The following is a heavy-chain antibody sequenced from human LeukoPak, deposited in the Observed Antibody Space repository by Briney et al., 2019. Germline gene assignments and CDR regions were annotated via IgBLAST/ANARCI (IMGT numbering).Heavy chain of an antibody. CDR1: GFTFSSYA. CDR2: ISGSGCST. D-gene: IGHD6-19*01. Sequence: GGSLRLSCAASGFTFSSYAMSWVRQAPGKGLEWVSAISGSGCSTYYADSVKGRFTISRDNSKNTLYLQMNSLRAEDTAVYYCALYSSGWYFDYWGQGTLVTVSS. J-gene: IGHJ4*02. V-gene: IGHV3-23*01. CDR3: ALYSSGWYFDY.